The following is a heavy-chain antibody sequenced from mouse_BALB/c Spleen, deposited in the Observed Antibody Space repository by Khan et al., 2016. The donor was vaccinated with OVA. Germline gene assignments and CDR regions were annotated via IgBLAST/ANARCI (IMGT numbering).Heavy chain of an antibody. V-gene: IGHV2-6-5*01. J-gene: IGHJ4*01. CDR1: GFSLSDYG. CDR2: IWGGGST. CDR3: AKGVWSYYYTLDY. Sequence: QMQLEESGPGLVAPSQNLSITCTVSGFSLSDYGVSWIRQPPGKGLEWLGVIWGGGSTYYNSALKSRLSISKDNSKSQVFLNMSSLQSDDTAMFYCAKGVWSYYYTLDYWGQGTSVTVSS.